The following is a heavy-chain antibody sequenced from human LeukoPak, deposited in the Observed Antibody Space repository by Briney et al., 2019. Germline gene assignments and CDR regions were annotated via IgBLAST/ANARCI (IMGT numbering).Heavy chain of an antibody. D-gene: IGHD3-3*01. J-gene: IGHJ3*02. CDR1: GGSISGSSYY. V-gene: IGHV4-39*07. Sequence: SETLSLTCTVSGGSISGSSYYWGWIRQPPGKGLEWIGSIFYSGRTYYNPSLKSRVTISVDTSKNQFSLKLTSVTAADTAVYYCAREERITIFGVVTHGAFDIWGQGTMVTVSS. CDR3: AREERITIFGVVTHGAFDI. CDR2: IFYSGRT.